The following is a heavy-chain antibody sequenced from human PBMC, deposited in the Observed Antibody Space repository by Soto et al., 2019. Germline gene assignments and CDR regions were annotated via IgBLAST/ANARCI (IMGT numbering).Heavy chain of an antibody. V-gene: IGHV4-30-2*01. D-gene: IGHD4-17*01. J-gene: IGHJ4*02. CDR3: ARASTTVTTLDY. Sequence: QLQLQESGSGLVKPSQTLSLTCAVSGGSISSGGYSWSWIRQPPGKGLEWIGYIYHSGSTYYNPSLKSRVPXXVXRSKNQFSLKLSSVTAADTAVYYCARASTTVTTLDYWGQGTLVTVSS. CDR2: IYHSGST. CDR1: GGSISSGGYS.